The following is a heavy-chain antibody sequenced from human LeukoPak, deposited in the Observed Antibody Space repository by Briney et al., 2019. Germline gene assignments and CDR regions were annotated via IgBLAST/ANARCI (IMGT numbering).Heavy chain of an antibody. D-gene: IGHD6-19*01. V-gene: IGHV3-21*01. CDR3: ARSQRASAWYIDEY. CDR1: GFTFSAYN. J-gene: IGHJ4*02. CDR2: IDTSSSYI. Sequence: GGSLRLSCAASGFTFSAYNMNWVRQAPGKGLEWVASIDTSSSYIFYADSVRGRFTISRDNAKNSLTLQMNSLRVEDAAVYYCARSQRASAWYIDEYWGQGTVVTVSS.